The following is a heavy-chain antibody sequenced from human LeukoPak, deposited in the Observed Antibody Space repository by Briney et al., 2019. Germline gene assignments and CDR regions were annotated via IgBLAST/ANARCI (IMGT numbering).Heavy chain of an antibody. J-gene: IGHJ4*02. V-gene: IGHV1-2*06. D-gene: IGHD6-13*01. Sequence: ASVKVSCNASGYTFTDYYMHWVRQAPGQGLEWMGRINPNSGGTNYAQDFQGRVTMTKDTSISTAYMELSRLRSDDTAVYYCATLSDSSSDYWGQGTLVTVSS. CDR1: GYTFTDYY. CDR3: ATLSDSSSDY. CDR2: INPNSGGT.